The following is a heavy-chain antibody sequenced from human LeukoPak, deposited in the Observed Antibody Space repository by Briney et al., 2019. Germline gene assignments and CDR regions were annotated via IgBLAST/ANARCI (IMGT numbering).Heavy chain of an antibody. CDR1: GYTFTSYY. J-gene: IGHJ4*02. CDR2: INPSGGST. CDR3: TRDGVSGVCNY. D-gene: IGHD3-3*01. V-gene: IGHV1-46*01. Sequence: ASVKVSCKASGYTFTSYYMHWVRQAPGQGLEWMGIINPSGGSTSYAQKFQGRVTMTRDTSTSTAYMELRSLRSDDTAVYYCTRDGVSGVCNYWGQGTLVTVSS.